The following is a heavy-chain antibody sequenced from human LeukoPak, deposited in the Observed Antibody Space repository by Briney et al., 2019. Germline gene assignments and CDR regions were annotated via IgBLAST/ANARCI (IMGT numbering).Heavy chain of an antibody. J-gene: IGHJ4*02. CDR3: ARGSYSYGNAFDY. Sequence: SETLSLTCTVSGGSISASRYYWGWIRQPPGKGLEWIGSMHYSGSTYYNPSLKSRVTMSVDTSKNQFSLNLNSVTAADTAVYFCARGSYSYGNAFDYWGQGTLVTVSS. CDR1: GGSISASRYY. CDR2: MHYSGST. V-gene: IGHV4-39*07. D-gene: IGHD5-18*01.